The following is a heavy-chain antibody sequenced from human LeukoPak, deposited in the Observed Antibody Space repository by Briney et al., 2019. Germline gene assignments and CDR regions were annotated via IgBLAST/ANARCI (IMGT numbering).Heavy chain of an antibody. D-gene: IGHD6-13*01. J-gene: IGHJ4*02. Sequence: SETLSLTCTVSGGSISSSSYYWGWIRQPPGKGLEWIGSIYYSGSTYYNPSLKSRVTISVDTSKNQFSLKLSPVTAADTAVYYCARLDSTWQQLVRYWGQGTLVTVSS. CDR2: IYYSGST. V-gene: IGHV4-39*01. CDR3: ARLDSTWQQLVRY. CDR1: GGSISSSSYY.